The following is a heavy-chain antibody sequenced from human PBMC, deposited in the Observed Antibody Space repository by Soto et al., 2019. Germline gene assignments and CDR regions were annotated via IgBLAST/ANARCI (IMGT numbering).Heavy chain of an antibody. CDR1: GGSISSYY. J-gene: IGHJ3*02. CDR3: ARTDAIVAHAFDI. V-gene: IGHV4-59*08. CDR2: IYYSGST. D-gene: IGHD5-12*01. Sequence: KPSETLSLTCTVSGGSISSYYWSWIRQPPGKGLEWIGYIYYSGSTNYNPSLKSRVTISVDTSKNQLSLKLSSVTAADTAVYYCARTDAIVAHAFDIWGQGTMVTVSS.